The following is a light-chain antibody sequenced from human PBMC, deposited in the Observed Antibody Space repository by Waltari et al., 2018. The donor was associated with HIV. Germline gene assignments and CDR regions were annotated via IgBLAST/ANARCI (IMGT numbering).Light chain of an antibody. CDR1: QTISSY. CDR3: QQRSNWPPRFT. J-gene: IGKJ3*01. Sequence: EIVLTQSPVTLSLSPGQRATLSCRASQTISSYLAWYQQRPGQAPRLLIYDASNRAPGIPARFSGSGSGTNFTLTISSLEPEDYALYFCQQRSNWPPRFTFGPGTKVDIK. CDR2: DAS. V-gene: IGKV3-11*01.